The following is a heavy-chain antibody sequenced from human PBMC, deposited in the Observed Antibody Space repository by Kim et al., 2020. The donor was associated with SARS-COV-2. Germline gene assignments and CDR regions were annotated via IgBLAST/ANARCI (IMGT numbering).Heavy chain of an antibody. CDR3: VCGTQLSYYYYYGMDV. CDR2: ISSSSSYI. Sequence: GGSLRLSCAASGFTFSSYSMNWVRQAPGKGLEWVSSISSSSSYIYYADSVKGRFTISRDNAKNSLYLQMNSLRAEDTAVYYCVCGTQLSYYYYYGMDVWGQGTTVTVSS. CDR1: GFTFSSYS. J-gene: IGHJ6*02. D-gene: IGHD5-18*01. V-gene: IGHV3-21*04.